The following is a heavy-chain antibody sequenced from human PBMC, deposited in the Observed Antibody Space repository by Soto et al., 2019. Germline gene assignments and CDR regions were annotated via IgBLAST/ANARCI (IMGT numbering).Heavy chain of an antibody. CDR2: IWYDGSKK. V-gene: IGHV3-33*01. D-gene: IGHD3-3*01. CDR1: GFTFSSFG. Sequence: QGQVVESGGGVVQPGRSLRLSCAASGFTFSSFGMHWVRQAPGKGLEWVSLIWYDGSKKSYGDSVKGRFTISRDNSRNTVYLQMNSLRADDTAVYDCARDASYYSLWSGYYPSRNGMDVWGQGTTVTVSS. CDR3: ARDASYYSLWSGYYPSRNGMDV. J-gene: IGHJ6*02.